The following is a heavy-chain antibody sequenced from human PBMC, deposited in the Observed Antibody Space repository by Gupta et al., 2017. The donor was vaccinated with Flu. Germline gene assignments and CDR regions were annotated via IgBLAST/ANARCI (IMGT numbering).Heavy chain of an antibody. CDR1: GFTFSSYG. D-gene: IGHD1-26*01. J-gene: IGHJ4*02. V-gene: IGHV3-33*01. CDR3: ARAWELLHYFDY. CDR2: IWYDGSNK. Sequence: QVQLVESGGGVVQPGRSLRLSCAASGFTFSSYGMHWVRQSPGKGLEWVAVIWYDGSNKYYADSVKGRFTISRDNSKNTLYLQMNSLRAEDTAVYYCARAWELLHYFDYWGQGTLVTVSS.